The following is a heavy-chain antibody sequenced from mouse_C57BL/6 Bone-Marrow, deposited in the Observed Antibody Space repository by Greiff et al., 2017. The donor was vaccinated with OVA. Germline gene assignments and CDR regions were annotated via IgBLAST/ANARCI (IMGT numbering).Heavy chain of an antibody. CDR1: GYTFTSYW. CDR3: ARNFRRDFDV. V-gene: IGHV1-69*01. D-gene: IGHD3-2*02. Sequence: QVQLQHPGAELVMPGASVKLSCKASGYTFTSYWMHWVKQRPGQGLEWIGEIDPSDSYTNYNQKFKGKSTLTVDKSSSTAYMQLSSLTSEDSAVYYRARNFRRDFDVWGTGTTVTVSS. J-gene: IGHJ1*03. CDR2: IDPSDSYT.